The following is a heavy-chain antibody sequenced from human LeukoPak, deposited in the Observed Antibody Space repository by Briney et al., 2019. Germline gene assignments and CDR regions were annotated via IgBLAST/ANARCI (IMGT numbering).Heavy chain of an antibody. CDR1: GFTFSGSA. D-gene: IGHD1-26*01. CDR2: IRSKANSYAT. Sequence: GGSLRLSCAASGFTFSGSAMHWVRQASGKGLEWVGRIRSKANSYATAYAASVKGRSTISRDDSKNTAYLQMNSLKTEDTAVYYCTKLIVGATGGDCWGQGTLVTVSS. V-gene: IGHV3-73*01. CDR3: TKLIVGATGGDC. J-gene: IGHJ4*02.